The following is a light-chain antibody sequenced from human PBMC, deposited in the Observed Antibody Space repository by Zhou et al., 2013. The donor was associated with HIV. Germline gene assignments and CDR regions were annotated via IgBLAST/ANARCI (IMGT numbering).Light chain of an antibody. CDR3: QQYYSYPFT. J-gene: IGKJ3*01. V-gene: IGKV1-12*02. CDR1: QDISRW. Sequence: DIQMTQSPSSVSASVGDRVTITCRASQDISRWLAWYQQKPGKAPKLLIYAASTLQSGVPSRFSGSGSGTDFTLTISCLQSEDFATYYCQQYYSYPFTFGPGTKVDIK. CDR2: AAS.